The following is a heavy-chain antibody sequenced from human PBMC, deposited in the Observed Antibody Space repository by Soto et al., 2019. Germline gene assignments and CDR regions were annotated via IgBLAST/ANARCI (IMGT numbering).Heavy chain of an antibody. V-gene: IGHV1-69*06. J-gene: IGHJ4*02. CDR1: GGTFSSYA. CDR3: ARDQRGYSYGRFDY. CDR2: IIPIFGTA. D-gene: IGHD5-18*01. Sequence: SVKVSCKASGGTFSSYAISWVRQAPGQGLEWMGGIIPIFGTANYAQKFQGRVTITADKSTSTAYMELSSLRSEDTAVYYCARDQRGYSYGRFDYWGQGTLVTVSS.